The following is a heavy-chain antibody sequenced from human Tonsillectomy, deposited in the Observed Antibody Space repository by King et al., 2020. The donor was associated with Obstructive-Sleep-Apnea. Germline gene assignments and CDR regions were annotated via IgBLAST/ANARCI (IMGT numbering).Heavy chain of an antibody. CDR3: ARSYSTSWNYYYGVDV. D-gene: IGHD6-13*01. CDR1: GFSFSDYN. V-gene: IGHV3-21*01. Sequence: VQLVESGGGLVKPGGSLRLSCAASGFSFSDYNFNWVRQAPGKGLEWVSSISRSSSYMYYADSVKGRFTISRDDAKKSLYLQMNSLRAEDTALYYCARSYSTSWNYYYGVDVWGQGTTVTVSS. J-gene: IGHJ6*02. CDR2: ISRSSSYM.